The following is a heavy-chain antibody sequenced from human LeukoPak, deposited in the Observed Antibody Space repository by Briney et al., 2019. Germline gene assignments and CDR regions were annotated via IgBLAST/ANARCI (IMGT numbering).Heavy chain of an antibody. J-gene: IGHJ4*02. Sequence: PSETLSLTCTVSGGSISSSSYYWGWIRQPPGKGLEWIGSIYYSGSTYYNPSHESRVTISVDTSKNQFSLKLSSVTAADTAMYYCARLRRVGATPFDYWGQGTLVTVSS. V-gene: IGHV4-39*07. CDR2: IYYSGST. CDR3: ARLRRVGATPFDY. CDR1: GGSISSSSYY. D-gene: IGHD1-26*01.